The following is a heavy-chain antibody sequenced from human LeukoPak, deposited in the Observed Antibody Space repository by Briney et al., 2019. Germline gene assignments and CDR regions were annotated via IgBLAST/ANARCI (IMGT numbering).Heavy chain of an antibody. D-gene: IGHD2-21*01. J-gene: IGHJ4*02. V-gene: IGHV3-21*01. CDR3: ARGGGYCGGDCYGIDY. CDR1: GFTFSSYT. CDR2: ISGSSSYI. Sequence: GSLRLSCAASGFTFSSYTMKWVRQAPGKGLEWVSSISGSSSYIYYADSVQGRFTISRDNAKNSLYLQLNSLRVEDTAVYYCARGGGYCGGDCYGIDYWGQGTLVTVSS.